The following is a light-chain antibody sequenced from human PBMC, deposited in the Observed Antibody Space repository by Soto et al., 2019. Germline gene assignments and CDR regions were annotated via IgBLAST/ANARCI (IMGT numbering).Light chain of an antibody. CDR3: QSYDSSLSGSI. CDR2: GNS. J-gene: IGLJ2*01. CDR1: ASNIGAGYD. Sequence: QLVLTQPPSVSGAPGQRVTISCTGSASNIGAGYDVHWYQQLPGTAPKLLIYGNSNRPSGAPDRFSGSKSGTSASLAITGLQAEDEADYYCQSYDSSLSGSIFGGGTKLTVL. V-gene: IGLV1-40*01.